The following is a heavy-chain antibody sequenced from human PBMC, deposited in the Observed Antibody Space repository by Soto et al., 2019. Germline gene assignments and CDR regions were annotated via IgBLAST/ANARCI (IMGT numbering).Heavy chain of an antibody. CDR3: ARDGTVAGYWYFDL. Sequence: SVKVSCKASGGTFSSYAISWVRQAPGQGLEWMGGIIPIFGTANYAQKFQGRVTITADKSTSTAYMELSSLRSEDTAVYYCARDGTVAGYWYFDLWGRGTLVTVSS. J-gene: IGHJ2*01. V-gene: IGHV1-69*06. CDR2: IIPIFGTA. D-gene: IGHD6-19*01. CDR1: GGTFSSYA.